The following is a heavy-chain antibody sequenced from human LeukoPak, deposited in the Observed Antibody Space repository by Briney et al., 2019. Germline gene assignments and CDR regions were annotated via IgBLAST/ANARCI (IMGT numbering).Heavy chain of an antibody. J-gene: IGHJ4*02. Sequence: GGSLRLSCAASGFTFSSYAMHWVRQAPGKGLEWVAVISYDGSNKYHADSVKGRFTISRDNSKNTLYLQMNSLRAEDTAVYYCARDRGITMIVVVSTLFDYWGQGTLVTVSS. V-gene: IGHV3-30*04. CDR1: GFTFSSYA. CDR2: ISYDGSNK. D-gene: IGHD3-22*01. CDR3: ARDRGITMIVVVSTLFDY.